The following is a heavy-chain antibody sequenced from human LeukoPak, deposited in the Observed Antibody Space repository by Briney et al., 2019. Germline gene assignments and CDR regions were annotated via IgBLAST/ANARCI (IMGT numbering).Heavy chain of an antibody. D-gene: IGHD5-12*01. J-gene: IGHJ5*02. CDR1: GFTFSSYS. CDR3: ARDLSGYDSSWFDP. CDR2: ITSSGTYI. V-gene: IGHV3-21*01. Sequence: GGSLRLSCAASSGFTFSSYSMNWVRQAPGKGLEWVSSITSSGTYIYYVDSVKGRFTVSRDNAKNSLYLQMNSLRAEDTAMYYCARDLSGYDSSWFDPWGQGTLVTVSS.